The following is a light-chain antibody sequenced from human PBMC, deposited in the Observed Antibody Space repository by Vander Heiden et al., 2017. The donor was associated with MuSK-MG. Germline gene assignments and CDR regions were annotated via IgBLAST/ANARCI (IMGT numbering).Light chain of an antibody. Sequence: QSVLTQPPSASGTPGQRVTISCSGSSSNIGSNYVYGYQQLPGTAPKLLIYSNNQRPSGVPDRFSGSKSGTSASLAISGLRSEDEADYYCAAWDDSLSGAVFGGGTKLTAL. V-gene: IGLV1-47*02. CDR2: SNN. J-gene: IGLJ7*02. CDR3: AAWDDSLSGAV. CDR1: SSNIGSNY.